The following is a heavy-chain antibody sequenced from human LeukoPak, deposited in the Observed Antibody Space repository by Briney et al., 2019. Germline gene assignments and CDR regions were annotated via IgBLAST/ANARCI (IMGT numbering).Heavy chain of an antibody. CDR3: ARDYADYVGYFFFDY. J-gene: IGHJ4*02. V-gene: IGHV3-23*01. D-gene: IGHD4-17*01. CDR2: ISGGGETT. Sequence: PGGSLRLSCAASGFTFNNYAMNWVRQAPGKGLEWVSSISGGGETTYYADSAKGRFTISRDNSQNTLYLQMNSLRAEDTAVYCCARDYADYVGYFFFDYWGQGTVVTVSS. CDR1: GFTFNNYA.